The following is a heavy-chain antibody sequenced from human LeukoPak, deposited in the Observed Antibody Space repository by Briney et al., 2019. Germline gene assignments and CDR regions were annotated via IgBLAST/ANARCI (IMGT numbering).Heavy chain of an antibody. CDR2: ISGPGGAP. Sequence: GGSLRLSCAASGFTFSSYAMTWVRQAPGKGLEWVSAISGPGGAPFYADSVKGRFTISRDNSKNTLYLQMNSLRAEDTAVYYCAKEGWSSSWFPYYYYMDVWGKGTTVTVSS. CDR3: AKEGWSSSWFPYYYYMDV. D-gene: IGHD6-13*01. CDR1: GFTFSSYA. J-gene: IGHJ6*03. V-gene: IGHV3-23*01.